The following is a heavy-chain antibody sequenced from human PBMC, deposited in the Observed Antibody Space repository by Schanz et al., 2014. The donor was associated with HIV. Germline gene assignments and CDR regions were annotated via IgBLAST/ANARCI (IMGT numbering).Heavy chain of an antibody. CDR1: GYSFTGYY. Sequence: QVQLVQSGAEVEKPGASAKVSCKASGYSFTGYYIHWVRQAPGQGLEWMGWINPNSGGTNYAQKFQGRVTMTRDTSISTAYMELRRLRYDDTAVYYCAMGPDYYDSSAYYRVGLWYFDLWGRGTLVTVSS. CDR3: AMGPDYYDSSAYYRVGLWYFDL. J-gene: IGHJ2*01. V-gene: IGHV1-2*02. CDR2: INPNSGGT. D-gene: IGHD3-22*01.